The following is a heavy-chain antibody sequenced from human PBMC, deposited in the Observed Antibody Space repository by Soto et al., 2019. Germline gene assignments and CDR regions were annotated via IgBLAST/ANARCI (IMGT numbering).Heavy chain of an antibody. CDR3: ARGGGEFDF. J-gene: IGHJ4*02. V-gene: IGHV1-18*03. Sequence: VQLVQSGGEVKKPGASVKVSCKASGYTFTSYVITWVRQAPGQGLEWMGWISSYNGNTNSAQKFQGRGTMTTDTYTNTAYMELRSLRSYDMAIYYCARGGGEFDFWGQGTLVTGSS. CDR2: ISSYNGNT. D-gene: IGHD3-16*01. CDR1: GYTFTSYV.